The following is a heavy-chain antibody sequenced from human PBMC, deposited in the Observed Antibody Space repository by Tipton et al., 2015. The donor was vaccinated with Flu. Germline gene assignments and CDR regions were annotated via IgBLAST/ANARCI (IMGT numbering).Heavy chain of an antibody. CDR1: GGSISSYY. Sequence: GLVKPSETLSLTCTVSGGSISSYYWSWIRQPPGKGLEWIGSIYYSGSTYYNPSLKSRVTISVDTSKNQFSLKLSSVTAADTAVYYCARLKAGYYMDVWGKGTTVTVSS. J-gene: IGHJ6*03. CDR2: IYYSGST. CDR3: ARLKAGYYMDV. V-gene: IGHV4-39*01.